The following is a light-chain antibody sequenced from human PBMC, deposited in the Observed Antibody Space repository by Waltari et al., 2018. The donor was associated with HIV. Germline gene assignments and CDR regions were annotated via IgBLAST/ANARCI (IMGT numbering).Light chain of an antibody. CDR1: QPIDTMY. V-gene: IGKV3-20*01. J-gene: IGKJ2*01. CDR3: QHYGTSPPYT. Sequence: EIVLTQSPGTLSLSPGESAPLSCRSSQPIDTMYLAWYQQTPGRAPRLLIYGTSTRATGIPDRFSGSGSGTDFRRTISRLEPADFASYYCQHYGTSPPYTFGQGTNLEI. CDR2: GTS.